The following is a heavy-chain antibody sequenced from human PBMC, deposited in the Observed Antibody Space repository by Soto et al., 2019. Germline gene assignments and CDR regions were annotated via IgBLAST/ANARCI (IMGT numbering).Heavy chain of an antibody. CDR3: ARDERIAARRGNYYYYGMDV. D-gene: IGHD6-6*01. CDR2: ISAYNGNT. V-gene: IGHV1-18*04. J-gene: IGHJ6*02. CDR1: GYTFTSYG. Sequence: ASVKVSCKASGYTFTSYGISWVRQAPGQGLEWMGWISAYNGNTNYAQKLQGRVTMTTDTSTSTAYMELRSLRSDDTAVYYCARDERIAARRGNYYYYGMDVWGQGTTVTVSS.